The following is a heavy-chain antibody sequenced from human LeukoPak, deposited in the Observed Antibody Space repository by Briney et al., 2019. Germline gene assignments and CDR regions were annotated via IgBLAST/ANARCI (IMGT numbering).Heavy chain of an antibody. J-gene: IGHJ4*02. CDR1: GFSFTDFP. V-gene: IGHV3-48*02. CDR3: ATDQRYAFDY. CDR2: IRTTAEGAKYA. D-gene: IGHD3-9*01. Sequence: GGSLRLSCATSGFSFTDFPMNWVRQAPGKGLEWISNIRTTAEGAKYAYYADSVKGRVTISRDDGKNTLYLHMNSLRDDDTAVYYCATDQRYAFDYWGQGILVTVSS.